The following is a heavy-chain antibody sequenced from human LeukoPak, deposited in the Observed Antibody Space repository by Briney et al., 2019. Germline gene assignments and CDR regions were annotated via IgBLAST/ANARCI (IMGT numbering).Heavy chain of an antibody. CDR1: GGSVSSGSYY. J-gene: IGHJ4*02. CDR3: ARVRRRYSSGSDFDY. D-gene: IGHD6-19*01. Sequence: PSETLSLTCTASGGSVSSGSYYWSWIRQPPGKGLEWIGYIYYSGSTNYNPSLKSRVTISVDTSKNQFSLKLSSVTAADTAVYYCARVRRRYSSGSDFDYWGQGTLVTVSS. CDR2: IYYSGST. V-gene: IGHV4-61*01.